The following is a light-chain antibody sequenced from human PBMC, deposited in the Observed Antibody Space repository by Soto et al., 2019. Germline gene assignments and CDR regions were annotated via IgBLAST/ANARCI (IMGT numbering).Light chain of an antibody. CDR1: SSDVGGYNY. CDR2: DVS. J-gene: IGLJ1*01. Sequence: QSALTQPRSVSGSPGQSVTISCTGTSSDVGGYNYVSWYQQHPGKASKLMIYDVSKRPSGVPDRFSGSKSGNTASLTISGLQAEDEADYYCCSYAGSYTSFFGTGTKVTVL. CDR3: CSYAGSYTSF. V-gene: IGLV2-11*01.